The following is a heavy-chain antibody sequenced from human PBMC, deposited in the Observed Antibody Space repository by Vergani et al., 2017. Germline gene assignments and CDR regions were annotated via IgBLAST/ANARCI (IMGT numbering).Heavy chain of an antibody. CDR3: ARDFLKPGGKGGY. Sequence: EVQLVESGGGLIHPGGSLRLSCEGSGFSFSGYWMHWVRQSPEKGLVWVSRINSDGSSTSYADSVKGRFTISRDNAKNTLYLQMNSLRAEDTAVYYCARDFLKPGGKGGYWGQGTLVTVSS. CDR2: INSDGSST. D-gene: IGHD4-23*01. J-gene: IGHJ4*02. V-gene: IGHV3-74*01. CDR1: GFSFSGYW.